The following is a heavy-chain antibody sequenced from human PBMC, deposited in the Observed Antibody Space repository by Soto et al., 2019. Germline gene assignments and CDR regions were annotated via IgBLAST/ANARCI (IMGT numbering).Heavy chain of an antibody. V-gene: IGHV1-8*01. CDR1: GYTFTSYD. CDR2: MNPNSGNT. D-gene: IGHD1-26*01. J-gene: IGHJ6*02. CDR3: ARVSDLYRVYYYYYGMDV. Sequence: QVQLVQSGAEVKKPGASVKVSCKASGYTFTSYDINWVRQATGQGLEWMGWMNPNSGNTGYAQKFQGRVTMTRNTSLSTAYMELSSLRSEDTAVYYCARVSDLYRVYYYYYGMDVWGQGTTVTVSS.